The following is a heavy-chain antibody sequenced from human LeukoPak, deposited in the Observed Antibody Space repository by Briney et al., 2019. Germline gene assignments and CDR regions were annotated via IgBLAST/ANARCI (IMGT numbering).Heavy chain of an antibody. J-gene: IGHJ4*02. CDR2: IYYSGST. Sequence: PSETLSLTRTVSGGSISSSSYYWGWIRQPPGKGLEWIGSIYYSGSTYYNPSLKSRVTISVDTSKNQFSLKLSSVTAADTAVYYCARRGMATSYFDYWGQGTLVTVSS. CDR3: ARRGMATSYFDY. V-gene: IGHV4-39*01. D-gene: IGHD5-24*01. CDR1: GGSISSSSYY.